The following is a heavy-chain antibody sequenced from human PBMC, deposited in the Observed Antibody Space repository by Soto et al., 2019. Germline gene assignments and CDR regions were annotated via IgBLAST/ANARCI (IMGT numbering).Heavy chain of an antibody. CDR3: ARRPGAYEALTDCFDP. CDR1: GDSVSSNSAA. D-gene: IGHD3-3*01. V-gene: IGHV6-1*01. Sequence: PSQTLSLTCAISGDSVSSNSAAWNWIRQSPSRGLEWLGRTYYRSKWYNDYAVSVKSRITINPDTSKNQFSLQLNSVTPEDTAVSYRARRPGAYEALTDCFDPWGQGTLVTVSS. CDR2: TYYRSKWYN. J-gene: IGHJ5*02.